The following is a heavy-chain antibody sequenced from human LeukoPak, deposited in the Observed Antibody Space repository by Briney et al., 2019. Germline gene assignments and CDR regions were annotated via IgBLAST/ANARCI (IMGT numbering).Heavy chain of an antibody. Sequence: GGSLRLSCAASGFTFSDYYMSWVRQAPGKGLEWVSYISSSGGYTTYADSVKGRFTISRDNAKNSLYPQMNSLRAEDTAVYYCARSRASGSLNQYYFDYWGQGTLVTVSS. CDR2: ISSSGGYT. CDR1: GFTFSDYY. V-gene: IGHV3-11*06. CDR3: ARSRASGSLNQYYFDY. D-gene: IGHD1-26*01. J-gene: IGHJ4*02.